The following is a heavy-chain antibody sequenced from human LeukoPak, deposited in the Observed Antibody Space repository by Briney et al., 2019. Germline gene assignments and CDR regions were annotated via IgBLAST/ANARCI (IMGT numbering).Heavy chain of an antibody. J-gene: IGHJ4*02. CDR2: INHSGST. Sequence: SETLSLTCAVYGGSFSGYYWSWIRQPPGKGLEWIGEINHSGSTNYNPSLKSRVTISVDTSKNQFSLKLSSVTAADTAVYYCASSWTEDSSGYVDDYWGQGTPVTVSS. V-gene: IGHV4-34*01. D-gene: IGHD3-22*01. CDR3: ASSWTEDSSGYVDDY. CDR1: GGSFSGYY.